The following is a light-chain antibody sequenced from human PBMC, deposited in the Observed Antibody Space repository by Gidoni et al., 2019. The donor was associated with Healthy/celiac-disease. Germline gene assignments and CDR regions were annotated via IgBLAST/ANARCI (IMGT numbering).Light chain of an antibody. V-gene: IGKV3-11*01. CDR2: DAS. Sequence: SPATLSLSPGERATLSCRASQSVSSYLAWYQQKPGQAPRLLIYDASNRATGIPARFSGSGSGTDFTLTISSLEPEDFAVYYCQQRSIGVTFGGGTKVEIK. CDR3: QQRSIGVT. CDR1: QSVSSY. J-gene: IGKJ4*01.